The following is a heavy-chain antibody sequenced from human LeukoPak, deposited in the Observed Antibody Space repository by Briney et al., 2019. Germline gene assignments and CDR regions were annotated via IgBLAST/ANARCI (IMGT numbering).Heavy chain of an antibody. CDR1: GGSLSVYY. V-gene: IGHV4-34*01. D-gene: IGHD5-24*01. Sequence: SSETLSLTCAVYGGSLSVYYWSWIRQPPGKGLEWIGEINHSGSTNYNPSLQSRVTIPVDTSKNQFSLKLSSVTAADTAVYYCARGRVGREMATIEDYWGQGTLVTVSS. CDR2: INHSGST. CDR3: ARGRVGREMATIEDY. J-gene: IGHJ4*02.